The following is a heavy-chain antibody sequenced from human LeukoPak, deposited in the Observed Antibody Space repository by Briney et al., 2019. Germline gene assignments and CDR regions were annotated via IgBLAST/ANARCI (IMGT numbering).Heavy chain of an antibody. D-gene: IGHD3-22*01. CDR1: GYTFTSYG. Sequence: GASVKVSCKASGYTFTSYGISWVRQAPGQGLEWMGWISAYNSNTNYAQKLQGRVTMTTDTSTSTAYMELRSLRSDDTAVYYSARDFYYDSSGYYLDYWGQGTLVTVSS. J-gene: IGHJ4*02. CDR2: ISAYNSNT. V-gene: IGHV1-18*01. CDR3: ARDFYYDSSGYYLDY.